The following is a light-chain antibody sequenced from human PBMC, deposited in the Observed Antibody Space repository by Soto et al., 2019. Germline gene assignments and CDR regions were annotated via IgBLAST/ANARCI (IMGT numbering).Light chain of an antibody. Sequence: DIVMTQSPDSLAVSLGERATINCKSSQSVLYSSNNKKYLAWYQHKPGQPPKLLIYWASTRESGVPDRFSGSGSGTDFTLTISSLQAEDVAVYYCQQYYSTLLTFGGGTKVDI. J-gene: IGKJ4*01. V-gene: IGKV4-1*01. CDR2: WAS. CDR1: QSVLYSSNNKKY. CDR3: QQYYSTLLT.